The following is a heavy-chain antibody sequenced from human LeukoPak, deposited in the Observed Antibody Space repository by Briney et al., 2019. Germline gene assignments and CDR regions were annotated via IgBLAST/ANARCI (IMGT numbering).Heavy chain of an antibody. Sequence: GGSLRLSCAASGFTFSSHWMHWVRQAPGKGLVWVSRIDSDGRITTYADSVKGRFTISRDNTKNTLYLQMNTLRDEDTAVYYCARDYNWNPPDYWGQGTLVTVSS. CDR1: GFTFSSHW. D-gene: IGHD1-1*01. CDR2: IDSDGRIT. V-gene: IGHV3-74*01. J-gene: IGHJ4*02. CDR3: ARDYNWNPPDY.